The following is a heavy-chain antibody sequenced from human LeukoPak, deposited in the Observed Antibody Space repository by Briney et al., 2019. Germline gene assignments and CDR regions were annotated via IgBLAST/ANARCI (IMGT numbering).Heavy chain of an antibody. Sequence: PSETLSLTCTVSGGSISSYYWSWIRQPPGKGLEWIGYIYYSGSTNYNPSLKSRVTISVDTFKNQFSLKLSSVTAADTAVYYCARYYYDSSGYYSFGYWGQGTLVTVSS. CDR3: ARYYYDSSGYYSFGY. CDR1: GGSISSYY. CDR2: IYYSGST. V-gene: IGHV4-59*01. D-gene: IGHD3-22*01. J-gene: IGHJ4*02.